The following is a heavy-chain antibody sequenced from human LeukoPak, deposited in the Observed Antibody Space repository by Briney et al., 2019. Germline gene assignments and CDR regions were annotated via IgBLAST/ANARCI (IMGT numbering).Heavy chain of an antibody. V-gene: IGHV3-15*01. J-gene: IGHJ4*02. Sequence: GSLTLSCAASGLTFSYAWMIWVRQAPGKGLEWVGRIKMNTDGGTTVYAAPVKGRFTISRDESKNTLYLQMNSLKTEDTAAYYCTTELYDRPNHYWGQGTLVTVSS. CDR2: IKMNTDGGTT. CDR3: TTELYDRPNHY. D-gene: IGHD3-22*01. CDR1: GLTFSYAW.